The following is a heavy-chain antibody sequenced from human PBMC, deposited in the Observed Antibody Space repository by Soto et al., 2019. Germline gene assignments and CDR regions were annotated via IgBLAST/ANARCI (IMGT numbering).Heavy chain of an antibody. V-gene: IGHV1-18*01. CDR3: VRDLDGSGAYYTDF. D-gene: IGHD3-10*01. CDR1: GYTFPNYG. J-gene: IGHJ4*02. Sequence: QVQLVQSGAEVKKPGASVKVSCKASGYTFPNYGITWVRQAPGQGLQWMGWISDYKTNIKYAQKFQGRVTLTTATPTSTAYMELRSLRSDDTAIYYCVRDLDGSGAYYTDFWGQGTLVTVSS. CDR2: ISDYKTNI.